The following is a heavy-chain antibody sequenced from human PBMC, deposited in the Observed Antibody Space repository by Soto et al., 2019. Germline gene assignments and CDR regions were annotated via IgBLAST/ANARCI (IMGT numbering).Heavy chain of an antibody. CDR2: IDNSGGTT. Sequence: PGGSLRLSCVASGFTFSYYAMGWVRQAPGKGLEWVSVIDNSGGTTYYTESVKGRLTISRDNSKKTLYLQMNSLRAEDTAVYYCASMSGRGSCHWGQGTLVPVSS. J-gene: IGHJ4*02. CDR3: ASMSGRGSCH. V-gene: IGHV3-23*01. D-gene: IGHD2-15*01. CDR1: GFTFSYYA.